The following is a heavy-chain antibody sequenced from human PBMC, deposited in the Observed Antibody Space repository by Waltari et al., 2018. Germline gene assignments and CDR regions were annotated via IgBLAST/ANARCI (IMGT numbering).Heavy chain of an antibody. J-gene: IGHJ4*02. V-gene: IGHV1-2*02. CDR2: INPNSGGT. Sequence: QVQLVQSGAEVKKPGASVKVSCKASGYTFTGYYMHWVRQAPGQGLEWMGWINPNSGGTNYAQKFQGRVTMTRDTSISTAYMELSRLRSDDTAVYYCARSAPTPRVVAALPDYWGQGTLVTVSS. D-gene: IGHD2-15*01. CDR3: ARSAPTPRVVAALPDY. CDR1: GYTFTGYY.